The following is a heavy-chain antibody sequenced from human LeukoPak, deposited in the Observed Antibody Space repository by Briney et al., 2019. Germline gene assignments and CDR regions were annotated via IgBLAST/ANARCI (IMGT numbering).Heavy chain of an antibody. CDR1: GFTFNNAW. J-gene: IGHJ4*02. CDR2: IKSKTAGGTT. CDR3: TTDSGDYGNYVRK. D-gene: IGHD4-11*01. Sequence: GGSLRLSCAASGFTFNNAWLSWIRQAPGKGLEWVARIKSKTAGGTTDYPAPVKGRFTISRDDSEKTLYLQMNSLKTEDTAVYYCTTDSGDYGNYVRKWGQGTLVTVSS. V-gene: IGHV3-15*01.